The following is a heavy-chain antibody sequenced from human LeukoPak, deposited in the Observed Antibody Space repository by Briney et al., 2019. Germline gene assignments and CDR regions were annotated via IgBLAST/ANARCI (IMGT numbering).Heavy chain of an antibody. CDR1: GGSTSSDH. D-gene: IGHD3-16*02. CDR3: ARGRGLGVITPYSDS. J-gene: IGHJ4*02. V-gene: IGHV4-59*08. Sequence: SETLTLTCTVSGGSTSSDHWSWIRQPPEKGLEWIGCISYRGSTNYNPSLKSRVTISVDTSKKHFSLKLTSVTAADTGIYYCARGRGLGVITPYSDSWGQGTLVTVSS. CDR2: ISYRGST.